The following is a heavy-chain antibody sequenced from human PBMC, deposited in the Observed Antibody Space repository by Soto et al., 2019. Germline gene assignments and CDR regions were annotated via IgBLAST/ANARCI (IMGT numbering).Heavy chain of an antibody. Sequence: QVQLLQSGPEVKKPGASVKVSCKASGYTFTDHGITWVRQVPGQGLEWVGWISPYNANTHYAQKLQGRVTMTTDTSTNTAYMDLRSLRSDDTAMYYCVRDYYGDLHIYHCYGMDVWGQGTTVTVSS. D-gene: IGHD4-17*01. CDR2: ISPYNANT. V-gene: IGHV1-18*01. CDR3: VRDYYGDLHIYHCYGMDV. CDR1: GYTFTDHG. J-gene: IGHJ6*02.